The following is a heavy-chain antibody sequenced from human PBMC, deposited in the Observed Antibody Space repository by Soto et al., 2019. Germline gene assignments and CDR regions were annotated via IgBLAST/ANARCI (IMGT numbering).Heavy chain of an antibody. V-gene: IGHV3-30-3*01. CDR1: GFTFSSYA. Sequence: PGGSLRLSCAASGFTFSSYAMKWVRQAPGKGLEWVAVISFDGSNKYYADSVKGRFTISRDNSKNTLYLQMNSLRAEDTAVYYCARDRSSSGWYSNYYGMDVWGQGTTVTVSS. CDR2: ISFDGSNK. CDR3: ARDRSSSGWYSNYYGMDV. J-gene: IGHJ6*02. D-gene: IGHD6-19*01.